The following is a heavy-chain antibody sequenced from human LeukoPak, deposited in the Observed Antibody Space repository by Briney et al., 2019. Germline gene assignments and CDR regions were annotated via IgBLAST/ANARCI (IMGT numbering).Heavy chain of an antibody. D-gene: IGHD3-10*01. V-gene: IGHV4-59*01. CDR1: GGSISNYH. J-gene: IGHJ4*02. Sequence: SETLSLTCTVSGGSISNYHWGWIRQPPGKGLEWIGYIYYTGSTNYNPSLKSRVTISVDTSKNQFSLKLSSVTAADTAVYYCARVGYFGSGNYYNDRGAFDYWGQGTLVTVSS. CDR2: IYYTGST. CDR3: ARVGYFGSGNYYNDRGAFDY.